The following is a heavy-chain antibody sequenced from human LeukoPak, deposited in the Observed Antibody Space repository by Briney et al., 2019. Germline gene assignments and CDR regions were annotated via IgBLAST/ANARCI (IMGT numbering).Heavy chain of an antibody. J-gene: IGHJ3*02. CDR2: VSGGGGNT. CDR3: TKGASGIQVMSVDI. D-gene: IGHD5-18*01. Sequence: GGSLRLSCAASGFTFSSYAMSWVRQAPGKGLEWVSVVSGGGGNTYYADSVKGRFTISKDNSKNTLFLQMNSLRAEDTAVYYCTKGASGIQVMSVDIWGRGTMVTVSS. CDR1: GFTFSSYA. V-gene: IGHV3-23*01.